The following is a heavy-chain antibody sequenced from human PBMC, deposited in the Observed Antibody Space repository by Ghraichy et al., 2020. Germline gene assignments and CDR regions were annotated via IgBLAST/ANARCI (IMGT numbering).Heavy chain of an antibody. J-gene: IGHJ4*02. D-gene: IGHD1-1*01. CDR2: IYYSGST. CDR3: ARDLPGTSFFDY. V-gene: IGHV4-59*01. Sequence: SQTLSLTCTVSGGSISSYYWSWIRQPPGKGLEWIGYIYYSGSTNYNPSLKSRVTMSVDTSNNQFSLKLTSVTAADTAVYYCARDLPGTSFFDYWGQGTLVTVSS. CDR1: GGSISSYY.